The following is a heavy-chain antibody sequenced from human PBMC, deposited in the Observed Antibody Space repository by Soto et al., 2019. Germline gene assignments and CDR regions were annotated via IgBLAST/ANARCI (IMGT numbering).Heavy chain of an antibody. CDR2: VYHPGDT. CDR1: GGTVASRHW. D-gene: IGHD3-16*01. J-gene: IGHJ5*02. CDR3: AREIVSAGGNNYFDP. Sequence: QVQLQESGPRLVKPSESLSLTCGVSGGTVASRHWWSWVRQSPGRGLEWIGNVYHPGDTNFNPSLQSRVAFSVDKSNNQFTVRLTSVTAADTAVYFCAREIVSAGGNNYFDPWGPGTLVTVSS. V-gene: IGHV4-4*02.